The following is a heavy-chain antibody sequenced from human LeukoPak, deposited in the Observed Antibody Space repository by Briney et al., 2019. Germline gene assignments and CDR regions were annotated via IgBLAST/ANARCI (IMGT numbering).Heavy chain of an antibody. V-gene: IGHV4-31*03. D-gene: IGHD6-19*01. Sequence: SQTLSLTCTVSGGSISSGGYYWSWIRQHPGKGLEWIGYIYYSGSTNYNPSLKSRVTISVDTSKNQFSLKLSSVTAADTAVYYCARFLAVARYGMDVWGQGTTVTVSS. CDR2: IYYSGST. CDR1: GGSISSGGYY. CDR3: ARFLAVARYGMDV. J-gene: IGHJ6*02.